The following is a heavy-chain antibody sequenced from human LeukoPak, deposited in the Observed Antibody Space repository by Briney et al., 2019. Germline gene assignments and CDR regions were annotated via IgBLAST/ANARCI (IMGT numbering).Heavy chain of an antibody. D-gene: IGHD1-26*01. CDR2: ISSGRSTT. Sequence: GGSLRLSCAASGFTFSTYGMSWVRQAPGKGVEWVSYISSGRSTTYYAGSVKRRFTVSRENAKNSLYLQMNSLRAEDTAVYYCARDHMGYDYWGQGTLVTVSS. V-gene: IGHV3-48*04. J-gene: IGHJ4*02. CDR1: GFTFSTYG. CDR3: ARDHMGYDY.